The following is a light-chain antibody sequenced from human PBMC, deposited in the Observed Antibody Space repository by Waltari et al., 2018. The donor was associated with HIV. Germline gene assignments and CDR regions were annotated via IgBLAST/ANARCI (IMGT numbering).Light chain of an antibody. J-gene: IGKJ5*01. CDR1: QSVSTY. Sequence: EIVLTQSPATLSLSPGEIATLSCRASQSVSTYLAWYQQKPGQAPRLLIYDASNRATGIPARFSGSGSETDFTLLISSLEPEDFTVYYCQQGNSWPSLTFGQGTRLDIK. CDR3: QQGNSWPSLT. V-gene: IGKV3-11*01. CDR2: DAS.